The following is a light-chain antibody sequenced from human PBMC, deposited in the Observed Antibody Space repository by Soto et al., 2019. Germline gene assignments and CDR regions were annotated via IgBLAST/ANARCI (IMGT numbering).Light chain of an antibody. J-gene: IGLJ3*02. CDR3: CSYEGSYTWV. CDR2: DVS. Sequence: QSALTQPRSVSGSPGQSVTISCTGTSSDVGGYNYVSWYQQHPGKAPKLMIYDVSKRPSGVPDRFSGSKSGNTASLTISGLQAEDEADYYCCSYEGSYTWVFGGRTKVTVL. V-gene: IGLV2-11*01. CDR1: SSDVGGYNY.